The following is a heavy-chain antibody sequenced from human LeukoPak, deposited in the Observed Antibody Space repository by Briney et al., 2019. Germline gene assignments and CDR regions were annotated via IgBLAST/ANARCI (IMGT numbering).Heavy chain of an antibody. CDR1: GFTFSSYA. CDR2: ISGSGGST. Sequence: GGSLRLSCAASGFTFSSYAMSWVRQAPGKGLEWVSAISGSGGSTYYADSVKGRFTISRDNSKNTLYLQMNSLRAEDTAVYYCARDFPGYYDSRGLDYWGQGTLVTVSS. D-gene: IGHD3-22*01. CDR3: ARDFPGYYDSRGLDY. V-gene: IGHV3-23*01. J-gene: IGHJ4*02.